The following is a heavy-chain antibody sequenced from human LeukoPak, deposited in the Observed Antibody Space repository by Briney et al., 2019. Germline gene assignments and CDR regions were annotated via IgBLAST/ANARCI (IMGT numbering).Heavy chain of an antibody. D-gene: IGHD2-2*01. V-gene: IGHV4-39*07. J-gene: IGHJ4*02. CDR3: ARVVRDCSSTSCWGDYFDY. CDR2: IYYSGST. CDR1: GGSISSSSYY. Sequence: PSETLSLTCTVSGGSISSSSYYWGWIRQPPGKGLEWIGSIYYSGSTYYNPSLKSRVTISVDTSKNQFSLKLSSVTAADTAVYYCARVVRDCSSTSCWGDYFDYWGQGTLVTVSS.